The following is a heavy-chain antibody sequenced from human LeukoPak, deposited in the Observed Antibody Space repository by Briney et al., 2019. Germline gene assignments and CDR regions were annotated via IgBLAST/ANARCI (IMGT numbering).Heavy chain of an antibody. CDR3: ARGGDRRGGAFDI. D-gene: IGHD3-16*01. J-gene: IGHJ3*02. V-gene: IGHV3-21*01. CDR2: ISSSSSYI. Sequence: GGSLRLSCAASGFTFSTYTMNWVRQAPGKGLEWVSSISSSSSYIYYADSVKGRFTISRDNAKNSLYLQMNRLRAEDTALYYCARGGDRRGGAFDIWGQGTMVTVSS. CDR1: GFTFSTYT.